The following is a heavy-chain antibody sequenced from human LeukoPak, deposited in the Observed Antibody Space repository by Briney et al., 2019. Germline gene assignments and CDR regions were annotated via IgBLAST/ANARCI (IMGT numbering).Heavy chain of an antibody. V-gene: IGHV3-21*04. J-gene: IGHJ4*02. CDR1: GFPFSNYA. Sequence: GSLRLSFAASGFPFSNYAMNWVRQAPGKGLEWVSSISGSSTDIYYADSVKGRFTISRDNAKNSLYLQINSLRAEDTAIYYCAKETMTTVTTCFDDWGQGTLVTVSS. CDR2: ISGSSTDI. D-gene: IGHD4-17*01. CDR3: AKETMTTVTTCFDD.